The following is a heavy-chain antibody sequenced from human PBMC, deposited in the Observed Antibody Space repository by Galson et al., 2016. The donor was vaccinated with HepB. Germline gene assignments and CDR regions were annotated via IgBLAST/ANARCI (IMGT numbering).Heavy chain of an antibody. V-gene: IGHV6-1*01. CDR1: GDSVSRNTAA. J-gene: IGHJ4*02. Sequence: CAISGDSVSRNTAAWNWIRQSPSRGLEWLGRTYYRSKWSSDYVVSMKGRITINADTSMNKFSLQLNSVTPEDTAVYYCASGTGAYVQWGQGTLVTVSS. D-gene: IGHD5-12*01. CDR3: ASGTGAYVQ. CDR2: TYYRSKWSS.